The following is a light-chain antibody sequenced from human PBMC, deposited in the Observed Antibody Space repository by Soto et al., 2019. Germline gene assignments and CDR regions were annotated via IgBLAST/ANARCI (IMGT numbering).Light chain of an antibody. V-gene: IGKV1-39*01. Sequence: DIQMTQSPSILSASVGDRVTTPCRASQSISSYLNWYQQKPGKAPKLLIYAASSLQSGVPSRFSGSGSGTDFTLTISSLQPEDFATYYCQQSYSTPLTFGGGTKVDIK. CDR1: QSISSY. J-gene: IGKJ4*01. CDR3: QQSYSTPLT. CDR2: AAS.